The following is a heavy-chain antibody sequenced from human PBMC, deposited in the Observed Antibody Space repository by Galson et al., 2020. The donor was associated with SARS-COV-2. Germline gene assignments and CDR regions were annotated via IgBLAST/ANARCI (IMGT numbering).Heavy chain of an antibody. Sequence: ASVKVSCQASGYTFTGYYMHWVRQAPGQGLEWMGRINPNSGGTNYAHKFQGRVTMTRDTSISTAYMELSSLRSDDTAVYYCARSDIVGGTNYYYYYMDVWGKGTTVTISS. CDR1: GYTFTGYY. CDR3: ARSDIVGGTNYYYYYMDV. J-gene: IGHJ6*03. V-gene: IGHV1-2*06. CDR2: INPNSGGT. D-gene: IGHD1-26*01.